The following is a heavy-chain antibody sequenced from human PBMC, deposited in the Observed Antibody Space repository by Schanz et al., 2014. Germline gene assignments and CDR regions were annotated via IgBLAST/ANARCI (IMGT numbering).Heavy chain of an antibody. CDR2: ISYGGST. Sequence: QVQLQQWGAGLLKPSETLSLTCAVSGGPFSGYWAWIRQPPGKGLEWIGSISYGGSTYSNPSLKSRVPIAGDTSGPHFSLNLTSVTAADSGIYYCASQLVMTSGQYFHHWGQGTLVTVSS. D-gene: IGHD1-1*01. V-gene: IGHV4-34*01. J-gene: IGHJ1*01. CDR1: GGPFSGY. CDR3: ASQLVMTSGQYFHH.